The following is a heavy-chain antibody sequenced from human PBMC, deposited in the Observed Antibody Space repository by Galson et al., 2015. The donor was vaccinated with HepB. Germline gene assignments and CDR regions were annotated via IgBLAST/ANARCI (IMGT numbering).Heavy chain of an antibody. CDR1: GFTFSDYY. CDR2: ISSSGSTI. CDR3: ARDSVDTAMEYAFDI. V-gene: IGHV3-11*01. D-gene: IGHD5-18*01. Sequence: SLRLSCAASGFTFSDYYMGWIRQAPGKGLEWVSYISSSGSTIYYADSVKGRFTISRDNAKNSLYLQMNSLRAEDTAVYYCARDSVDTAMEYAFDIWGQGTMVTVSS. J-gene: IGHJ3*02.